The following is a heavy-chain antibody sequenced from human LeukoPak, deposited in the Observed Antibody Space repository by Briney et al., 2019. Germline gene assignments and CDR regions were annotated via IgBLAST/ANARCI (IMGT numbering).Heavy chain of an antibody. D-gene: IGHD5/OR15-5a*01. CDR1: GGTFSSYA. CDR3: AREGGSTIATYNWFDP. V-gene: IGHV1-69*13. J-gene: IGHJ5*02. CDR2: IIPTFGTA. Sequence: ASVKVSCKASGGTFSSYAISWVRQAPGQGLEWMGGIIPTFGTANYAQKFQGRVTITADESTSTAYMELSSLRSEDTAVYYCAREGGSTIATYNWFDPWGQGTLVTVSP.